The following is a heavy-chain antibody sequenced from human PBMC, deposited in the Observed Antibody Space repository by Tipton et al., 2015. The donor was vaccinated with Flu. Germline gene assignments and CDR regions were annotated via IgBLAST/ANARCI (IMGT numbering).Heavy chain of an antibody. D-gene: IGHD6-13*01. V-gene: IGHV4-59*01. J-gene: IGHJ4*02. CDR1: GGSISSYY. Sequence: TLSLTCTVSGGSISSYYWSWIRQPPGKGLEWIGYIYYSGSTNYNPSLKSRVTISVDTSKNQFSLKLSSVTAADTAVYYCARARPGGAAAGTLDYWGQGTLVTVSS. CDR2: IYYSGST. CDR3: ARARPGGAAAGTLDY.